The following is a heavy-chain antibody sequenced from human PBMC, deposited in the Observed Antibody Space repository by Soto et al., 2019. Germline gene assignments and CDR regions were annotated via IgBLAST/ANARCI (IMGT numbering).Heavy chain of an antibody. CDR3: ARVYYGGAIYYYYGMDV. CDR1: GCSISSYY. CDR2: IYYSGST. V-gene: IGHV4-59*01. D-gene: IGHD3-16*01. Sequence: SETLSLTCTVSGCSISSYYWSWIRQPPGKGLEWIGYIYYSGSTNYNPSLKSRVTISVDTPKNQFSLKLSSVTAADTAVYYCARVYYGGAIYYYYGMDVWGQGTTVTVSS. J-gene: IGHJ6*02.